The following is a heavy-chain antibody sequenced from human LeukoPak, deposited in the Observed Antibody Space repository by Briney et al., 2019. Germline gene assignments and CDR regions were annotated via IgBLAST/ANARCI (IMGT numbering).Heavy chain of an antibody. Sequence: GGSLRLSCAASGFTFDDYAMHWVGQAPGKGLEWVAGISWNSGSIGYEDSVKGRFTISRDNAKNSLYLQMNSLRAEDTALYYCAKDISYGDYRLFDYWGQGTLVTVSS. CDR1: GFTFDDYA. CDR3: AKDISYGDYRLFDY. V-gene: IGHV3-9*01. D-gene: IGHD4-17*01. CDR2: ISWNSGSI. J-gene: IGHJ4*02.